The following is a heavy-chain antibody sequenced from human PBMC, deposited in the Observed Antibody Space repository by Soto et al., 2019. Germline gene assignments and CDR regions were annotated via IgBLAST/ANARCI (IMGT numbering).Heavy chain of an antibody. Sequence: PSETLSLTCTVSGGSISSYCWSWIRQPPGKGLEWIGYIYYSGSTNYNPSLKSRVTISVDTSKNQFSLKLSPVTAADTAVYYCARETRYCSSTSCYVFDYWGQGTLVTVS. V-gene: IGHV4-59*01. D-gene: IGHD2-2*01. CDR2: IYYSGST. J-gene: IGHJ4*02. CDR3: ARETRYCSSTSCYVFDY. CDR1: GGSISSYC.